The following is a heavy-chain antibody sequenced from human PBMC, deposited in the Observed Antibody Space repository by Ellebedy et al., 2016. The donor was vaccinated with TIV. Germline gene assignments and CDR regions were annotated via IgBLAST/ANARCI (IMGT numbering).Heavy chain of an antibody. Sequence: GESLKISXAASGFPFSSYWMHWVRQAPGKGLVWVSRINSDGSSTSYADSVKGRFTISRDNAKNTLYLQMSRLRSDDTAVYYCARGPTVTTKPEDAFDIWGQGTMVTVSS. CDR3: ARGPTVTTKPEDAFDI. CDR2: INSDGSST. CDR1: GFPFSSYW. V-gene: IGHV3-74*01. D-gene: IGHD4-17*01. J-gene: IGHJ3*02.